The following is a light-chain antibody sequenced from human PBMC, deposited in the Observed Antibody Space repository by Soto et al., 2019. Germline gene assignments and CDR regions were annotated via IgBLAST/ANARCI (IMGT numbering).Light chain of an antibody. CDR3: QQGYSTPWT. Sequence: DIVMTQSPDSLAVSLGERATINCKSTQSVVYSSNNKNYLAWYQQKPGKAPKLLIYAASNLQSGVPSRFSASGSGTDCTLTLNSLQPEDVATYYCQQGYSTPWTFGQGTKVDIK. J-gene: IGKJ1*01. V-gene: IGKV4-1*01. CDR2: AAS. CDR1: QSVVYSSNNKNY.